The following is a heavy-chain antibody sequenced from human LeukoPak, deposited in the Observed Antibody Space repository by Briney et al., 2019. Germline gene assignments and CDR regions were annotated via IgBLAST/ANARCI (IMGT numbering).Heavy chain of an antibody. D-gene: IGHD3-22*01. J-gene: IGHJ3*02. CDR1: GFXXXSYA. CDR2: ISGSGGST. Sequence: LRLSXAXSGFXXXSYAMSWVRQAPGKGLEWVSAISGSGGSTYYADSVKGRFTISRDNSKNTLYLQMNSLRAEDTAVYYCAKVHDSSGYPDIWGQGTMVTVSS. CDR3: AKVHDSSGYPDI. V-gene: IGHV3-23*01.